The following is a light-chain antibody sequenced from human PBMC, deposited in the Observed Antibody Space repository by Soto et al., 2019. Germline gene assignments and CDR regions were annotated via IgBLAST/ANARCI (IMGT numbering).Light chain of an antibody. Sequence: QSVLTQPPSVSGAPGQRVTISCTGSSSNIGAGYDLHWYQQLPGTAPKLLIYRNNNRPSGVPDRFSGSKSGTSAPLAITGLQAEDEADYYCQYYESSLSGYVFGTGTKVTVL. CDR1: SSNIGAGYD. J-gene: IGLJ1*01. CDR2: RNN. CDR3: QYYESSLSGYV. V-gene: IGLV1-40*01.